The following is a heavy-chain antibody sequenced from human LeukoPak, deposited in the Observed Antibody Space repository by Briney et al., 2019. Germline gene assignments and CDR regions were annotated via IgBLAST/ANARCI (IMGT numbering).Heavy chain of an antibody. D-gene: IGHD2-15*01. CDR1: GFTFDDYA. V-gene: IGHV3-43*02. CDR2: ISGDGGST. CDR3: AKSPASPRYCSGGSCYPPGGY. J-gene: IGHJ4*02. Sequence: GGSLRLSCAASGFTFDDYAMHWGRQAPGKGLEWGSLISGDGGSTYYADSVKGRFTISRDNSKNSLYLQMNSLRTEDTALYYCAKSPASPRYCSGGSCYPPGGYWGRGTLVTVSS.